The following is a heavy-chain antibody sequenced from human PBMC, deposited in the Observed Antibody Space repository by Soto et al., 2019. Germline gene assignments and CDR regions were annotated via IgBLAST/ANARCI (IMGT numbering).Heavy chain of an antibody. J-gene: IGHJ6*02. CDR2: IIPILGIA. Sequence: QVQLVQSGAEVKKPRSSVKVSCKASGGTFSSYTISWVRQAPAQGLEWMGRIIPILGIANYAQKFQARVTITADKSTSTAYMELSSLRSEDTAVYYWARDAPTGSHTGGMDVWGQGTTVTVSS. V-gene: IGHV1-69*08. CDR3: ARDAPTGSHTGGMDV. CDR1: GGTFSSYT. D-gene: IGHD1-1*01.